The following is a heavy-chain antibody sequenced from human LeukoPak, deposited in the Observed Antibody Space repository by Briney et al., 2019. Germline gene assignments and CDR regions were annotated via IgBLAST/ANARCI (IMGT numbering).Heavy chain of an antibody. D-gene: IGHD3-22*01. Sequence: GESLKISCKGSGYSFTTYWIGWVRQMPGKGLEWMGMFYPGDSDSRYSPSLQGQVTMSADKSSSAAYLQWSSLKASDTAMYYCARPRSPYDSSFDAFNIWGQGTMVTVSS. CDR3: ARPRSPYDSSFDAFNI. CDR1: GYSFTTYW. J-gene: IGHJ3*02. CDR2: FYPGDSDS. V-gene: IGHV5-51*01.